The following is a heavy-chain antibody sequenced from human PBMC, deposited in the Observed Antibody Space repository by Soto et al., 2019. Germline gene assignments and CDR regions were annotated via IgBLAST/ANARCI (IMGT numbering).Heavy chain of an antibody. V-gene: IGHV1-18*04. CDR2: ITVNSGNT. Sequence: QGQLVQSGVEVKKPGASVKVSCKASGYSFISYGIGWVRQAPGQGLEWMGWITVNSGNTNYPQKFQGRVTMTTDTSTSTAYMEWRSLTYDDTAIYYCGRGLGGGWYYFDYWGPGTLVTVSS. J-gene: IGHJ4*02. CDR1: GYSFISYG. CDR3: GRGLGGGWYYFDY. D-gene: IGHD6-19*01.